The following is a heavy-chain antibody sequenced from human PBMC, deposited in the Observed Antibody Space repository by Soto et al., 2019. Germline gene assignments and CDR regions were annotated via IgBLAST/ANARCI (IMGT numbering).Heavy chain of an antibody. CDR3: ATNMGGIQLWTPNPTYGMDV. D-gene: IGHD5-18*01. CDR2: IIPIFGTA. CDR1: GGTFSSYA. V-gene: IGHV1-69*13. J-gene: IGHJ6*02. Sequence: ASVKVSCKASGGTFSSYAISWVRQAPGQGLEWMGGIIPIFGTANYAQRFQGRVTITADESTSTAYMELSSLRSEDTAVYYCATNMGGIQLWTPNPTYGMDVWGQGTTVTVSS.